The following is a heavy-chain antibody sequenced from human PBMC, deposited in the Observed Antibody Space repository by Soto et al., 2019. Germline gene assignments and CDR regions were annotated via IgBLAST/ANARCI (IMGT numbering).Heavy chain of an antibody. CDR2: INHSGST. Sequence: SETLSLTCAVYCGSFSGYYWSWIRQPPGKGLEWIGEINHSGSTNYNPSLKSRVTISVDTSKNQFSLKLSSVTAADTAVYYCAGAASCKKDDYYYYYGMDVWGQGTTVTVSS. D-gene: IGHD2-2*01. CDR1: CGSFSGYY. V-gene: IGHV4-34*01. CDR3: AGAASCKKDDYYYYYGMDV. J-gene: IGHJ6*02.